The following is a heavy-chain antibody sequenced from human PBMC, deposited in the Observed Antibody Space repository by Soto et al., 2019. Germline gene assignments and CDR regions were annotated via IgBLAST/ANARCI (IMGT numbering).Heavy chain of an antibody. D-gene: IGHD2-21*02. Sequence: SETLSLTCTVSGGSISSYYWSWIRQPPGKGLEWIGYIYYSGSTNYNPSLKSRVTISVDTSKNQFSLKLSSVTAADTAVYYCARRCGGDCYSAFDYWGQGTLVPSPQ. CDR3: ARRCGGDCYSAFDY. V-gene: IGHV4-59*08. J-gene: IGHJ4*02. CDR2: IYYSGST. CDR1: GGSISSYY.